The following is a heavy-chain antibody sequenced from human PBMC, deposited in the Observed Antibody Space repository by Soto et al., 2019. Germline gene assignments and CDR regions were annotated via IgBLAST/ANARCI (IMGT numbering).Heavy chain of an antibody. Sequence: QLQLQESGPGLVKPSETLSLTCTVSGGSISSSSLYWGWIRQPPGKGLEWIGSISNSGSTYYNPSLNSRVTISVDTSKNQFSLKLSSVTAADTAVYYCATTTYCSGGSCRYYYYMDVWGKGTTVTVSS. V-gene: IGHV4-39*01. CDR1: GGSISSSSLY. CDR3: ATTTYCSGGSCRYYYYMDV. J-gene: IGHJ6*03. CDR2: ISNSGST. D-gene: IGHD2-15*01.